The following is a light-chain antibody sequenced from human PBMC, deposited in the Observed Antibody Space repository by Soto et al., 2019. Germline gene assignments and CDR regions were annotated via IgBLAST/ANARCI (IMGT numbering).Light chain of an antibody. J-gene: IGKJ5*01. CDR1: QSISSW. CDR2: KAS. Sequence: DIQMAQSPSTLSASVGDRVTITCRASQSISSWLAWYQQKTGKAPKLLIYKASSLESGVPSRFSGSGSGTDFTLTISSLLPEDFATYYCLQDFNYPITFGQGTRLEIK. V-gene: IGKV1-5*03. CDR3: LQDFNYPIT.